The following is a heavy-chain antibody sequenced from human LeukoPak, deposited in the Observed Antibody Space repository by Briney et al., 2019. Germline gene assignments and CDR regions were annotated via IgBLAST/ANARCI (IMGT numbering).Heavy chain of an antibody. D-gene: IGHD3-16*01. V-gene: IGHV1-2*06. CDR1: GYTFTGYY. J-gene: IGHJ4*02. CDR3: AESFYTGIDY. CDR2: INPNSGGT. Sequence: GASVKVSCKASGYTFTGYYMLWVRQAPGQGLEWMGRINPNSGGTNYAQKLQGRVTMTRDTSISTAYMELSRLRSDDTAVYYCAESFYTGIDYWGQGTLVTVSS.